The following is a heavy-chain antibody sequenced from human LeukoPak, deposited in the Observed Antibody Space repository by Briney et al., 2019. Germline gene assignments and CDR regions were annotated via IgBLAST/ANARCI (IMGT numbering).Heavy chain of an antibody. J-gene: IGHJ6*03. CDR1: GFTFSSYD. Sequence: GGSLRLSYAASGFTFSSYDIHWVRQAPGKGLEWVAFIRYDGSHKYYVGSVKGRFTISRDNSKNTLYLQMNSLRAEDTAVYYCAKGSGWEMSYYYYYMDVWGKGTTVTISS. D-gene: IGHD1-26*01. V-gene: IGHV3-30*02. CDR2: IRYDGSHK. CDR3: AKGSGWEMSYYYYYMDV.